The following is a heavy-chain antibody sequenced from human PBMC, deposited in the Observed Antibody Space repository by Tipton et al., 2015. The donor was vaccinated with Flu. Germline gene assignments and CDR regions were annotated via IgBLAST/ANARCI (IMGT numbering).Heavy chain of an antibody. J-gene: IGHJ4*02. D-gene: IGHD6-6*01. CDR1: GGSISSSHW. CDR2: IYHSGST. V-gene: IGHV4-4*02. CDR3: ARGRGTSSEIDY. Sequence: GLVKPSGTLTLTCTVSGGSISSSHWWNWVRQPPGKGLEWIGEIYHSGSTNYNPSLKSRVVIAVDKSKNQLSLKLSSVTAADTAVYFCARGRGTSSEIDYWGQGTLVTVSS.